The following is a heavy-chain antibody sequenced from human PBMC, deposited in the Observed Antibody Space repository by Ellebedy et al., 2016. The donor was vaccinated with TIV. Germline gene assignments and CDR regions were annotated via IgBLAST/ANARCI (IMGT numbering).Heavy chain of an antibody. V-gene: IGHV3-53*01. CDR2: IYSGGST. CDR1: GFTVSNNY. CDR3: ARGVWFDP. J-gene: IGHJ5*02. Sequence: PGGSLRLSCAASGFTVSNNYMSWVRQAPGKGLQWVSVIYSGGSTYYADSVKVRFTISRDNSNNTLYLQMNSRRADDTAVYYCARGVWFDPWGQGTLVTVSS.